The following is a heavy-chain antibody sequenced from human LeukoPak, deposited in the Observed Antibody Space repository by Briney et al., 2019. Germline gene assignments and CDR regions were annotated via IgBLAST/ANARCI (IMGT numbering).Heavy chain of an antibody. CDR3: ARRPYSDTSGRLSDV. J-gene: IGHJ6*02. CDR1: GFAFGDNW. Sequence: PGGSLRLSCAASGFAFGDNWMHWVRQAPGKGLAWVSRMNGDGRTTYYADSVKGRFTISRDNAKNTLYLQMSSLRAEDTAVYFCARRPYSDTSGRLSDVWGQGTTVTVSS. D-gene: IGHD3-22*01. V-gene: IGHV3-74*01. CDR2: MNGDGRTT.